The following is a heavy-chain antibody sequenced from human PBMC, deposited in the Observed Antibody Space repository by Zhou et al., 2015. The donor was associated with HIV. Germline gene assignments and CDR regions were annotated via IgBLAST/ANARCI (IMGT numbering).Heavy chain of an antibody. V-gene: IGHV1-69*01. D-gene: IGHD1-7*01. Sequence: QVQLVQSGAEVKKPGSSVKVSCKASGGTFSSYAISWVRQAPGQGLEWMGGIIPIFGTANYAQKFQGRVTITADESTSTAYMELSSLRSEDTAVYYCALTHGKGYNWNYVDFDYWGQGTLVTVSS. CDR3: ALTHGKGYNWNYVDFDY. J-gene: IGHJ4*02. CDR1: GGTFSSYA. CDR2: IIPIFGTA.